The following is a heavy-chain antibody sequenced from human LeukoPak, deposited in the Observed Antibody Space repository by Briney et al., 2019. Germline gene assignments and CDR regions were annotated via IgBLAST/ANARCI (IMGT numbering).Heavy chain of an antibody. CDR2: IYTSGST. Sequence: SETLSLTCTVSGGSISSYYWGWIRQPAGKGLEWIGRIYTSGSTNYNPSLKSRVTMSVDTSKNQFSLKLSSVTAADTAVYYCARDGIKVTQGYFFDYWGQGTLVTVSS. J-gene: IGHJ4*02. CDR3: ARDGIKVTQGYFFDY. V-gene: IGHV4-4*07. D-gene: IGHD2-21*02. CDR1: GGSISSYY.